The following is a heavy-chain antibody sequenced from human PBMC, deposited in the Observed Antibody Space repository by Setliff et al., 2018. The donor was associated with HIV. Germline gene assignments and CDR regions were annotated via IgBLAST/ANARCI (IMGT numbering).Heavy chain of an antibody. CDR3: ARLGDYGSGGWFDP. V-gene: IGHV4-39*07. J-gene: IGHJ5*02. CDR2: IYYSGST. D-gene: IGHD3-10*01. CDR1: GGSISSGSYY. Sequence: LSLTCTVSGGSISSGSYYWGWIRQPPGKGLEWIGSIYYSGSTYYNPSLKSRVTISVDTSKNQFSLKLSSVTAADTAVYYCARLGDYGSGGWFDPRGQGTLVTVSS.